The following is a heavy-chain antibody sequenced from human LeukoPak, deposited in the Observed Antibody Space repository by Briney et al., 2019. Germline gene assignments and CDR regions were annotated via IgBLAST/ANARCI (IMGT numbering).Heavy chain of an antibody. J-gene: IGHJ4*02. CDR1: GGFISSYY. CDR2: IYYSGST. D-gene: IGHD5-24*01. V-gene: IGHV4-59*01. Sequence: SETLSLTCTVSGGFISSYYWSWIRQPPGKGLGWIGYIYYSGSTNYNPSLKSRVTISVDTSKNQFSLKLSSVTAADTAVYYCARSKDGYNYEYWGQGTLVTVSS. CDR3: ARSKDGYNYEY.